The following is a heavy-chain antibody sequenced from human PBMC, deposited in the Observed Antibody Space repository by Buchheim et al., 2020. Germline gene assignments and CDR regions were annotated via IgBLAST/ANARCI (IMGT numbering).Heavy chain of an antibody. CDR2: IIPMFGTG. CDR3: ARSTAETRWFFDV. CDR1: EGPFNTYG. Sequence: QVQLVQSGAEVKKPGSSVKFSCKASEGPFNTYGVSWVRQAPGQGLDWMAGIIPMFGTGYYAQKFQGRFTITAATSRGTAYVEVTSLRFEDTAVYYCARSTAETRWFFDVWGRGT. D-gene: IGHD6-6*01. J-gene: IGHJ2*01. V-gene: IGHV1-69*06.